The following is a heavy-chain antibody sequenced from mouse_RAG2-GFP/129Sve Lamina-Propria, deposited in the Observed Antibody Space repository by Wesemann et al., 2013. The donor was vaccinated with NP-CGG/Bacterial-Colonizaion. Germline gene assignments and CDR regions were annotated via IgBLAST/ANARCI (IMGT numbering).Heavy chain of an antibody. CDR2: GAT. CDR3: ARAWYGDYGYFDV. V-gene: IGHV1-39*01. D-gene: IGHD2-13*01. J-gene: IGHJ1*01. Sequence: GATSYNQKFKGKATLTVDKSSSTAYMQLNSLTSEDSAVYYCARAWYGDYGYFDVWGAGTTVTVSS.